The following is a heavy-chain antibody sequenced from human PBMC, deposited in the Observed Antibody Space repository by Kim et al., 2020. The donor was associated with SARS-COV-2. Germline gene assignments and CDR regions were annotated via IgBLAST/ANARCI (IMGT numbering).Heavy chain of an antibody. CDR2: MSYDGSVK. Sequence: GGSLRLSCEASGFTLTKYGMHWVRQAPGTGLEWVAFMSYDGSVKYYGETVKGRFTISRDTSKNTLFLQMDSLRAEDTAVYYCTRGAVSGNDAFVIWGQGSLVTVSS. J-gene: IGHJ3*02. CDR3: TRGAVSGNDAFVI. D-gene: IGHD6-19*01. V-gene: IGHV3-30*03. CDR1: GFTLTKYG.